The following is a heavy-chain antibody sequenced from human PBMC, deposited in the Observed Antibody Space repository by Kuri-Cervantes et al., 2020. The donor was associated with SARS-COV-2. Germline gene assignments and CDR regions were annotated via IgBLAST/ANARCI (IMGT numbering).Heavy chain of an antibody. Sequence: GESLKISCAASGFTFSSYSMNWVRQAPGKGLEWVAFIRFDGKIIKYADSLKGRFTISRDSSKNTLFLQMNSLRAEDTAVYYCAREGRGYAYFDYWGQGTLVTVSS. J-gene: IGHJ4*02. V-gene: IGHV3-30*02. D-gene: IGHD5-12*01. CDR3: AREGRGYAYFDY. CDR2: IRFDGKII. CDR1: GFTFSSYS.